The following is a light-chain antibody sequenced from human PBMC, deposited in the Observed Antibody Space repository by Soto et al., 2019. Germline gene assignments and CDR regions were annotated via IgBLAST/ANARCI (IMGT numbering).Light chain of an antibody. J-gene: IGKJ4*01. V-gene: IGKV1-12*01. CDR2: AAS. Sequence: IQMTQSPSSVSASVGDRVTITCGEGQGISDWLAGYPQKPGKAPKLLIYAASSLQSGVPSRFSGSGSGTDFTLTISILQPEDCATYCSPLANSFPHTSGGGT. CDR3: PLANSFPHT. CDR1: QGISDW.